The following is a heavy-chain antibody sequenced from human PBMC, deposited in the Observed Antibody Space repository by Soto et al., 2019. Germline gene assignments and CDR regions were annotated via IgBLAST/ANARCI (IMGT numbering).Heavy chain of an antibody. CDR3: ARGVGQWLVLYYYYYGMDA. J-gene: IGHJ6*02. D-gene: IGHD6-19*01. Sequence: SETLSLTCAVYGGSFSGYYWSWIRQPPGKGLEWIGEINHSGSTNYNPSLKSRVTISVDTSKNQFSLKLSSVPAADTAVYYCARGVGQWLVLYYYYYGMDAWDQGTSVTVSS. CDR2: INHSGST. V-gene: IGHV4-34*01. CDR1: GGSFSGYY.